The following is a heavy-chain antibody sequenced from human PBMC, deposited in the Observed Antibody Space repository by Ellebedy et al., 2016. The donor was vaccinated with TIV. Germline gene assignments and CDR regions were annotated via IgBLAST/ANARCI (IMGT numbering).Heavy chain of an antibody. CDR1: GGTFSSYA. D-gene: IGHD3-10*01. V-gene: IGHV1-69*13. J-gene: IGHJ6*02. Sequence: AASVKVSCKASGGTFSSYAISWVRQAPGQGLEWMGGIIPIFGTANYAQKFQGRVTITADESTSTAYMELSSLRSEDTAVYYCARVGPRNTMVRGVIIPHGDYYYYGMDVWGQGTTVTVSS. CDR3: ARVGPRNTMVRGVIIPHGDYYYYGMDV. CDR2: IIPIFGTA.